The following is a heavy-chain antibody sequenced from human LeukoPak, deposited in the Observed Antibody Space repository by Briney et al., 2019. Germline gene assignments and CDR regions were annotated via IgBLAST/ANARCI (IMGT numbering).Heavy chain of an antibody. CDR2: INHSRST. D-gene: IGHD2-2*03. V-gene: IGHV4-34*01. CDR1: GGSFSGYY. Sequence: SETLSLTCAVYGGSFSGYYWSWIRQPPGKGLEWIGEINHSRSTNYNPSLKSRVTISVDTSKNQFSLKLSSVTAADTAVYYCAMDNWFDPWGQGTLVTVSS. J-gene: IGHJ5*02. CDR3: AMDNWFDP.